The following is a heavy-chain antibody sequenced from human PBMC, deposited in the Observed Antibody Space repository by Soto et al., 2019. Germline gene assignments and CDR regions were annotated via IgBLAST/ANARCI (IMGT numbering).Heavy chain of an antibody. CDR2: INHSGST. Sequence: PSETLSLTCAVYGGSFSGYYWSWIRQPPGKGLEWIGEINHSGSTNYNPSLKSRVTISVDTSKNQFSLKLSSVTAADTAVYYCARDPRGVRGVSRPHYYYYGMDVWGQGTTVTVSS. J-gene: IGHJ6*02. D-gene: IGHD3-10*01. V-gene: IGHV4-34*01. CDR1: GGSFSGYY. CDR3: ARDPRGVRGVSRPHYYYYGMDV.